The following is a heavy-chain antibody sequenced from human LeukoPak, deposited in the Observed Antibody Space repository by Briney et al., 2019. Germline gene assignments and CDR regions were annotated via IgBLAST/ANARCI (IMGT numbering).Heavy chain of an antibody. V-gene: IGHV5-51*01. D-gene: IGHD4-17*01. CDR1: VYSFTSYW. CDR3: ARRALTTGYFDY. Sequence: PGEALKISCEGSVYSFTSYWIAWVRQMPGKGLEWMGIIYPGDFDTRYSPSFQRQVTISADKSSNTAYLQWSRLKASDTAIYYCARRALTTGYFDYWGQGSLVTVSS. CDR2: IYPGDFDT. J-gene: IGHJ4*02.